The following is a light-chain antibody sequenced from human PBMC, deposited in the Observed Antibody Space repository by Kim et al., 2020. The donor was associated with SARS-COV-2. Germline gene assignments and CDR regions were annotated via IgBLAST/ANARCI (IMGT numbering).Light chain of an antibody. CDR2: DAS. CDR3: QQYDIPPFT. Sequence: DIQMTQSPSTLSAFVGDRVTITCRASQTVNNWLAWYQQKPGKAPKVLVFDASSVESGVPSTFSGSGSGTEFTLTISSLQPDDFATYYCQQYDIPPFTFGQGTKLEI. V-gene: IGKV1-5*01. J-gene: IGKJ2*01. CDR1: QTVNNW.